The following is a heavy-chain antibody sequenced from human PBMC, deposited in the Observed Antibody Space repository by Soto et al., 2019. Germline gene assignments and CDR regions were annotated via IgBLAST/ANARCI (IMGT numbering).Heavy chain of an antibody. V-gene: IGHV4-30-4*01. J-gene: IGHJ2*01. D-gene: IGHD3-3*01. Sequence: SETLSLTCTVSGGSISSGDYYWSWIRQPPGKGLEWIGYIYYSGSTYYNPSLKSRVTISVDTSKNQFSLKLSSVTAADTAVYYCARVGLPASEFDLWGRGTLVTVSS. CDR2: IYYSGST. CDR3: ARVGLPASEFDL. CDR1: GGSISSGDYY.